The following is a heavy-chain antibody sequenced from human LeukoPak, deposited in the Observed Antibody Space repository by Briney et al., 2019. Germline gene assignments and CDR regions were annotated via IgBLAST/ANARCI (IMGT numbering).Heavy chain of an antibody. J-gene: IGHJ4*02. CDR2: VYTSGST. D-gene: IGHD5-24*01. CDR3: ARVGRDGYNYPYYFDY. Sequence: LSETLSLTCTVSGGSISSYYWSWIRQPAGKGLEWIGRVYTSGSTNYNPSLKSRVTMSVDTSKNQFSLKLSSETAADTAVYYCARVGRDGYNYPYYFDYWGQGTLVTVSS. V-gene: IGHV4-4*07. CDR1: GGSISSYY.